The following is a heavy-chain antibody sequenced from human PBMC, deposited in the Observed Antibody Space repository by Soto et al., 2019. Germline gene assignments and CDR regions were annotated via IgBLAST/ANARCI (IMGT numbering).Heavy chain of an antibody. CDR3: ARCIQGDYYYGMDV. J-gene: IGHJ6*02. CDR2: INADYGNT. Sequence: ASVKVFCKASGYTFYSHSISWVRQAPGQGLEWMGRINADYGNTQYAQKFRGRVTMTTDTSTTTVYMELTNLRSDDTAVYYCARCIQGDYYYGMDVWGQGTTVTVS. V-gene: IGHV1-18*01. D-gene: IGHD5-18*01. CDR1: GYTFYSHS.